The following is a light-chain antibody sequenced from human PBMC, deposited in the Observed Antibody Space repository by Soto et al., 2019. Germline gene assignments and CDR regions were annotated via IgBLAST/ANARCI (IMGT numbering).Light chain of an antibody. CDR1: QSVSSSY. J-gene: IGKJ3*01. Sequence: EIVLTQSPGTLSLSPGEXATXXCRASQSVSSSYLAWYQQKPGQAPRLLIYGASSRATGIPDRFSGSGSGTDFTLTISRLEPEDFAVYYCQQYGSSPFTFGPGTIVDIK. V-gene: IGKV3-20*01. CDR3: QQYGSSPFT. CDR2: GAS.